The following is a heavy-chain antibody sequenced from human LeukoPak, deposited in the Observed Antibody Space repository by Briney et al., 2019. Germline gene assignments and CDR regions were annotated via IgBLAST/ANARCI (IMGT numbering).Heavy chain of an antibody. CDR3: ARGVPKRVVVVPAAIGVFGY. Sequence: SETLSPTCAVFGGAFSGYYWSWIRQPPRKGLEWVWGINHSGSTNYNPSLKSRVTISVDTSKNQFSLKLSSVTAADTAVYYCARGVPKRVVVVPAAIGVFGYWGQGTLVTVSS. CDR2: INHSGST. V-gene: IGHV4-34*01. J-gene: IGHJ4*02. D-gene: IGHD2-2*01. CDR1: GGAFSGYY.